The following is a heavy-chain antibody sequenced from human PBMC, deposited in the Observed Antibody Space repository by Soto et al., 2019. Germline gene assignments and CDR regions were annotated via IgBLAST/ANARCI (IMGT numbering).Heavy chain of an antibody. V-gene: IGHV4-34*01. CDR1: GVTFSGYY. CDR3: ARTPRIAAAGQDYYYYMDV. Sequence: SETLYLTCAVYGVTFSGYYWSWIRQPPGKGLEWIGEINHSGSTNYNPSLKSRVTISVDTSKNQFSLKLSSVTAADTAVYYCARTPRIAAAGQDYYYYMDVWGKGTTVTVSS. D-gene: IGHD6-13*01. CDR2: INHSGST. J-gene: IGHJ6*03.